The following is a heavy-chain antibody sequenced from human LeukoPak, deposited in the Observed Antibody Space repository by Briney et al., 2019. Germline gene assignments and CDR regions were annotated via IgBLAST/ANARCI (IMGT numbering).Heavy chain of an antibody. CDR1: GGSISSSSYY. J-gene: IGHJ5*02. V-gene: IGHV4-39*07. D-gene: IGHD3-22*01. CDR3: ARVIPVGTLGPYYYDSSGYYFVWFDP. Sequence: PSETLSLTCTVSGGSISSSSYYWGWIRQPPGKGLEWIGSIYHSGSTYYNPSLKSRVTISVDTSKNQFSLKLSSVTAADTAVYYCARVIPVGTLGPYYYDSSGYYFVWFDPWGQGTLVTVSS. CDR2: IYHSGST.